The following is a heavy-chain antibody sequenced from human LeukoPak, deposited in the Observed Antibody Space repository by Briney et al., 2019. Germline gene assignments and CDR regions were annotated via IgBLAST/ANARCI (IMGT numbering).Heavy chain of an antibody. CDR2: ISSGYPTI. V-gene: IGHV3-48*01. CDR1: GFTFSSYS. Sequence: GGSLRLSCAASGFTFSSYSINWVRQAPGKGLEWVSYISSGYPTIYYADSVKGRFTISRDNAKNSLYLQMNSLRAGDTAVYYCAVATRSFLPDYCWGQGTLVTVSS. D-gene: IGHD5-12*01. CDR3: AVATRSFLPDYC. J-gene: IGHJ4*02.